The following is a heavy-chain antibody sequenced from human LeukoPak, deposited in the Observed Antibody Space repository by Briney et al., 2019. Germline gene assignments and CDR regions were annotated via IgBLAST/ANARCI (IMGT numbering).Heavy chain of an antibody. V-gene: IGHV4/OR15-8*02. D-gene: IGHD2-21*01. CDR3: SRESDPFGPFGY. J-gene: IGHJ4*02. CDR1: GVPFSGTNL. CDR2: SYLAGQN. Sequence: SETLSLTCGVSGVPFSGTNLRRWVRQPPGQVLEWVGESYLAGQNNYNPSLNGRFTISLDKSNNQLSLQLTSVTAAATATYFFSRESDPFGPFGYWGQGTLVIVSS.